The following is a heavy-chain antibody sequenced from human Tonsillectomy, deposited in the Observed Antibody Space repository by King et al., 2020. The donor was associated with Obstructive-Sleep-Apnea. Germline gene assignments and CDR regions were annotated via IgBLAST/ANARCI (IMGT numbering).Heavy chain of an antibody. Sequence: VQLVESGGGVVQPGRALRLSCAASGFTFSTYGMYWVRPAPGKGLEWVATISYDGSNKYYADSVKGRVTISRDNSKNTLYLQMNSLRVEDTDVYYCAKGSKVDWEAFDIWGQGTMVIVSS. D-gene: IGHD3/OR15-3a*01. CDR2: ISYDGSNK. CDR1: GFTFSTYG. CDR3: AKGSKVDWEAFDI. V-gene: IGHV3-30*18. J-gene: IGHJ3*02.